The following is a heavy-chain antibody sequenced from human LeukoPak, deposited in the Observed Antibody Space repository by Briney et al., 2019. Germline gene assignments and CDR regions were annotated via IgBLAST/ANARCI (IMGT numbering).Heavy chain of an antibody. J-gene: IGHJ4*02. Sequence: GESLRPSCAASGFTFSNYGVHWVRQAPGMGLEWVAFIRSDGSIKYYADSVKGRFTISRDNSKNTLYLQMNSLRAEDTAVYYCARASALGGSYRPLGYWGQGTLVTVSS. D-gene: IGHD3-16*02. V-gene: IGHV3-30*02. CDR1: GFTFSNYG. CDR2: IRSDGSIK. CDR3: ARASALGGSYRPLGY.